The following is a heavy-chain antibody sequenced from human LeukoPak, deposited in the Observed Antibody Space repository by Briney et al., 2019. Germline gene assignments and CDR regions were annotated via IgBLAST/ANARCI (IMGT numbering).Heavy chain of an antibody. CDR2: TYYRSQQWYS. V-gene: IGHV6-1*01. CDR3: GRETDFGVVTN. Sequence: SQTLSLTCAISGDSVSSNGAAWDWIRQSPSRGLEWLGRTYYRSQQWYSDYAPSVKGRITINADTSQNQFSLHLNSVTPEDTAVYYCGRETDFGVVTNWGRGTLVTVSS. D-gene: IGHD3-3*01. J-gene: IGHJ4*02. CDR1: GDSVSSNGAA.